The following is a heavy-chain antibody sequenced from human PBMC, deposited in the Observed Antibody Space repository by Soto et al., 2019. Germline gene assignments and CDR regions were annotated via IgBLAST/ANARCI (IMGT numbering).Heavy chain of an antibody. CDR1: GGTFSSYA. D-gene: IGHD3-10*01. V-gene: IGHV1-69*13. Sequence: SVKVSCKASGGTFSSYAISWVRQAPGQGLEWMGGIIPIFGTANYAQKFQDRVTIAAEDPTSTPYMELRNLRSEDTPLYYCASFVRPWILWSYFDYWGQGTMVAVYS. CDR2: IIPIFGTA. CDR3: ASFVRPWILWSYFDY. J-gene: IGHJ4*02.